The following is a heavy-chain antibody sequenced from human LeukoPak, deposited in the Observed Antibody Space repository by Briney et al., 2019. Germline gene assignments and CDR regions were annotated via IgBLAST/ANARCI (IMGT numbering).Heavy chain of an antibody. CDR2: IIPILGIA. CDR3: ARVSREYYYDSSGYIDY. V-gene: IGHV1-69*04. Sequence: SVKVSCKASGGTFSSYAISWVRQAPGQGLEWMGRIIPILGIANYAQRFQGRVTITADKSTSTAYMELSSLRSEDTAVYYCARVSREYYYDSSGYIDYWGQGTLVTVSS. CDR1: GGTFSSYA. D-gene: IGHD3-22*01. J-gene: IGHJ4*02.